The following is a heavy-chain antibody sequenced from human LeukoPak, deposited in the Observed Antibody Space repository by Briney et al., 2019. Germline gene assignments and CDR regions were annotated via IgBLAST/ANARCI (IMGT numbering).Heavy chain of an antibody. CDR1: GFTFSSYG. Sequence: PGGSLRLSCAASGFTFSSYGMSWVRQAPGKGLEWVSAISGSGGSTYYADSVKGRFTISRDNSKNTLYLQMNSLRAEDTAVYYCAKAAAVTLIYYYYMDVWGKGTTVTISS. D-gene: IGHD4-17*01. CDR2: ISGSGGST. CDR3: AKAAAVTLIYYYYMDV. J-gene: IGHJ6*03. V-gene: IGHV3-23*01.